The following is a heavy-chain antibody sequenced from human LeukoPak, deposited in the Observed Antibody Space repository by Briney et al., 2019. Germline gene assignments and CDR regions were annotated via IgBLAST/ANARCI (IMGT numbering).Heavy chain of an antibody. CDR2: IYYSGST. CDR3: ARDLGDGYNWAFDY. V-gene: IGHV4-59*01. CDR1: GGSISSYY. D-gene: IGHD5-24*01. J-gene: IGHJ4*02. Sequence: SETLSLTCTVSGGSISSYYWSWSRQPPGKGLEWIGYIYYSGSTNYNPSLKSRVTISVDTSKNQFSLKLSSVTAADTAVYYCARDLGDGYNWAFDYWGQGTLVTVSS.